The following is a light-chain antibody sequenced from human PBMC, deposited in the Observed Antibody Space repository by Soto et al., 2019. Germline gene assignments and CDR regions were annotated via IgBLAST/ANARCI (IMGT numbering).Light chain of an antibody. CDR2: DVS. J-gene: IGLJ2*01. CDR3: SSYTGSSTLVI. Sequence: QSALTQPASVFGSPGQSITFSCTGTSSDVGGYNFVSWYQQHPGKAPKLMIYDVSNRPSGVSNRFSGSKSGNTASLTFSGLQAEDEADYYCSSYTGSSTLVIFGGGTKLTVL. V-gene: IGLV2-14*03. CDR1: SSDVGGYNF.